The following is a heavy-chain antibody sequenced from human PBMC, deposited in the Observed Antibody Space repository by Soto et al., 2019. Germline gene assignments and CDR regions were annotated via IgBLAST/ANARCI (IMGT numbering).Heavy chain of an antibody. CDR1: GGTFSSYT. J-gene: IGHJ5*02. D-gene: IGHD1-1*01. Sequence: ASVKVSCKASGGTFSSYTISWVRQAPGQGLEWMGRIIPILGIANYAQKFQGRVTLYLQMNSLRAEDTAVYYCAKDYNENWFDPWGQGTLVTVSS. V-gene: IGHV1-69*04. CDR3: AKDYNENWFDP. CDR2: IIPILGIA.